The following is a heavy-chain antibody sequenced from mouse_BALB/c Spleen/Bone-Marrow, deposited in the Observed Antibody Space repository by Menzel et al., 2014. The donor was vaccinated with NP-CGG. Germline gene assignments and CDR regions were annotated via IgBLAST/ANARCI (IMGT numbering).Heavy chain of an antibody. CDR3: ARRELHAMDY. CDR1: GLSLSRYR. J-gene: IGHJ4*01. Sequence: VHLVESGPGLVAPSQSLSITCTVSGLSLSRYRVHWIRQPPGKGLEWLGMIWGGGSTDYNSALRSRLSIINDNSKSQVFLKMSSLQTDDTAVYYCARRELHAMDYWGQGTSVTVSS. V-gene: IGHV2-6-4*01. CDR2: IWGGGST.